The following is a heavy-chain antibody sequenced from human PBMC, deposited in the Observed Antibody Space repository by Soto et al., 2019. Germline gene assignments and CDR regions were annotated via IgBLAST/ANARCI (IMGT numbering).Heavy chain of an antibody. CDR2: ISSSSSTI. J-gene: IGHJ4*02. Sequence: EVQLVESGGGLVQPGGSLRLSCAASGFTFSSYSMNWVRQAPGKGLEWVSYISSSSSTIYYADSVKGRFTISRDNAKNSLYLQMNSLRDEDTAVYYCARASGPGGTYYYDSSGYYLFDYWGQGTLVTVSS. CDR3: ARASGPGGTYYYDSSGYYLFDY. D-gene: IGHD3-22*01. CDR1: GFTFSSYS. V-gene: IGHV3-48*02.